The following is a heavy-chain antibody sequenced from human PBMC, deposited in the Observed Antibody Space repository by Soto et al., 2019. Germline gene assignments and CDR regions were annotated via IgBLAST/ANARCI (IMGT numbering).Heavy chain of an antibody. Sequence: QVQLVQSGAEVKKPGSSVKVSCKASGGTFSSYAISWVRQAPGQGLEWMGGIIPIFGTANYAQKFQGRVTITADESTSTAYMELSSLRSEDTAVYYCARDSVRRRYNWNEGYYFDYWGQGTLVTVSS. CDR3: ARDSVRRRYNWNEGYYFDY. J-gene: IGHJ4*02. V-gene: IGHV1-69*01. D-gene: IGHD1-20*01. CDR2: IIPIFGTA. CDR1: GGTFSSYA.